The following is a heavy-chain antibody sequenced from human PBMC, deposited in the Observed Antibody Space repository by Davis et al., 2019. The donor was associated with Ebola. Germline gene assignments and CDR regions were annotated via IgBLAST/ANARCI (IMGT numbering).Heavy chain of an antibody. CDR2: IYSGGST. J-gene: IGHJ3*02. CDR3: AKVIGYCSSTSCYTDAFDI. D-gene: IGHD2-2*02. CDR1: GFTFSSYA. V-gene: IGHV3-23*03. Sequence: PGGSLRLSCAASGFTFSSYAMSWVRQAPGKGLEWVSVIYSGGSTYYADSVKGRFTISRDNSKNTLYLQMNSLRAEDTAVYYCAKVIGYCSSTSCYTDAFDIWGQGTMVTVSS.